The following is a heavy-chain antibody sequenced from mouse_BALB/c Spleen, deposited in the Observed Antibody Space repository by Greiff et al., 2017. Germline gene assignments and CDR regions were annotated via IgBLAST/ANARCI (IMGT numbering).Heavy chain of an antibody. CDR2: IWAGGST. Sequence: VQLVESGPGLVAPSQSLSITCTVSGFSLTSYGVHWVRQPPGKGLEWLGVIWAGGSTNYNSALMSRLSISKDNSKSQVFLKMNSLQTDDTAMYYCAREGNGNPWYFDVWGAGTTVTVSS. CDR3: AREGNGNPWYFDV. J-gene: IGHJ1*01. D-gene: IGHD2-1*01. V-gene: IGHV2-9*02. CDR1: GFSLTSYG.